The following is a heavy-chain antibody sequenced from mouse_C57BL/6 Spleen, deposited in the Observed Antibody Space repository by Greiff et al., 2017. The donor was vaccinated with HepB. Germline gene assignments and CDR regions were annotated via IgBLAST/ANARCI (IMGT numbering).Heavy chain of an antibody. Sequence: QVQLKQPGAELVKPGASVKMSCKASGYTFTSYWITWVKQRPGPGLEWVGAIYPGSGSTNYNEKFKSKATLTVDPSSSTAYMQLSSLTSEDSAVYYSARCVDGYYSWFAYWGQGTLVTVSA. D-gene: IGHD2-3*01. V-gene: IGHV1-55*01. CDR3: ARCVDGYYSWFAY. CDR2: IYPGSGST. J-gene: IGHJ3*01. CDR1: GYTFTSYW.